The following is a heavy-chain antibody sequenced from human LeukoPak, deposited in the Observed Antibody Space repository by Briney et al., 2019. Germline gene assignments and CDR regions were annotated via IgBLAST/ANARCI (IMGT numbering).Heavy chain of an antibody. J-gene: IGHJ6*03. Sequence: ASVKASCTASGYTFNDFGITWVRQAPGHGLEWMGWIGAYNANTNFAQTLPARVTMTTHTSTTTPYMELRSMRSDDTSVYCCSLVSSVTTIVYYYYMDVSGVGTTVSASS. CDR1: GYTFNDFG. CDR3: SLVSSVTTIVYYYYMDV. CDR2: IGAYNANT. D-gene: IGHD4-17*01. V-gene: IGHV1-18*01.